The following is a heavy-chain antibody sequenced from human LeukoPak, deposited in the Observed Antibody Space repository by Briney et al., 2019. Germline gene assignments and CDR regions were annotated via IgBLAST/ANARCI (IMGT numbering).Heavy chain of an antibody. D-gene: IGHD3-10*01. Sequence: SETLSLTCTVSGGPISSYYWSWIRQPPGKGLEWIGYIYYSGSTNYNPSLKSRVTISVDTSKNQFSLKLSSVTAADTAVYYCARLWFGQKDYWGQGTLVTVSS. J-gene: IGHJ4*02. V-gene: IGHV4-59*12. CDR2: IYYSGST. CDR3: ARLWFGQKDY. CDR1: GGPISSYY.